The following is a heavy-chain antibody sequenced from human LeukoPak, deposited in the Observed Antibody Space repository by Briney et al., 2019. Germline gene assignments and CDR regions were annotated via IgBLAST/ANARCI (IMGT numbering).Heavy chain of an antibody. V-gene: IGHV4-59*08. J-gene: IGHJ3*02. CDR2: IYYSGST. CDR1: GGSISSYY. Sequence: SETPSLTCTVSGGSISSYYWSWIRQPPGKGLEWIGYIYYSGSTNYNPSLKSRVTISVDTSKNQFSLELSSVTAADTAVYYCARQAVDDSFDIWGQGTMVTVSS. D-gene: IGHD6-19*01. CDR3: ARQAVDDSFDI.